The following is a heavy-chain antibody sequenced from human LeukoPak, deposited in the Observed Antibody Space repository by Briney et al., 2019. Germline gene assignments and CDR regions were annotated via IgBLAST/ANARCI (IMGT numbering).Heavy chain of an antibody. V-gene: IGHV1-18*01. J-gene: IGHJ4*02. CDR1: GGTFSSYA. CDR3: ARDHSSSSQLLDY. D-gene: IGHD6-13*01. Sequence: ASVKVSCKASGGTFSSYAISWVRQAPRQGLEWMGWISAYNGDTNYAQKFQGRFTMTTDTSTSTANMELRSLRSDDTAVYYCARDHSSSSQLLDYWGQGTLVTISS. CDR2: ISAYNGDT.